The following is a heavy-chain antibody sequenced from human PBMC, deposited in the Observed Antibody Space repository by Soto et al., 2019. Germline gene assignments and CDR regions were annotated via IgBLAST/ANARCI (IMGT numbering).Heavy chain of an antibody. V-gene: IGHV3-21*04. CDR1: GFTFSRVR. CDR3: ARVAY. Sequence: PGGSLRLPCEASGFTFSRVRMNWVRQVPGKGLEWVASISSASSETWYADSVKGRFIISRDNAQNSLFLQMNTLRPEDSAIYYCARVAYWGPGTQVTVSS. CDR2: ISSASSET. J-gene: IGHJ4*02.